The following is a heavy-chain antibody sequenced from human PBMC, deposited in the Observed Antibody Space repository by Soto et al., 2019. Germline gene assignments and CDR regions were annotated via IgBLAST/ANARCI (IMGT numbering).Heavy chain of an antibody. CDR2: ISAYNGNT. V-gene: IGHV1-18*01. D-gene: IGHD2-2*01. Sequence: GASVKVSCKASGYTFTSYGISWVRQAPGQGLEWMGWISAYNGNTNYAQKLQGRVTMTTDTSTSTAYMELRSLRSDDTAVYYCARDLAITVPAPMGYWGQGTLVTVSS. CDR1: GYTFTSYG. J-gene: IGHJ4*02. CDR3: ARDLAITVPAPMGY.